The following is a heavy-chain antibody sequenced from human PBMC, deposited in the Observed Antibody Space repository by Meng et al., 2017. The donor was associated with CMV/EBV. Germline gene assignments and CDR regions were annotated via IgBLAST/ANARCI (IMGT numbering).Heavy chain of an antibody. J-gene: IGHJ6*02. D-gene: IGHD6-19*01. CDR1: GFTFSSYE. V-gene: IGHV3-48*03. CDR3: ARDGAVAGTLGYYYYYGMDV. CDR2: ISSSGSTL. Sequence: GESLKISCAASGFTFSSYEMNWVRQAPGKGLEWVSYISSSGSTLYYADSVKGRFTISRDNAKNSLYLQMNSLRAEDTAVYYCARDGAVAGTLGYYYYYGMDVWGQGTTVTVSS.